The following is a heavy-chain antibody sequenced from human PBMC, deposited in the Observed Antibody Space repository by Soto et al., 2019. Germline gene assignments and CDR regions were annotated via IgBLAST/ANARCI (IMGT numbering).Heavy chain of an antibody. V-gene: IGHV3-33*01. D-gene: IGHD3-9*01. CDR2: IWYDGSNK. J-gene: IGHJ3*02. CDR1: GFTFSSYG. CDR3: AGEDYDILTGYSPYDAFDI. Sequence: QVQLVESGGGVVQPGRSLRLSCAASGFTFSSYGMHWVRQAPGKGLEWVAVIWYDGSNKYYADSVKGRFTISRDNSKNTLYLQMNSLRAEDTAVYYCAGEDYDILTGYSPYDAFDIWGQGTMVTVSS.